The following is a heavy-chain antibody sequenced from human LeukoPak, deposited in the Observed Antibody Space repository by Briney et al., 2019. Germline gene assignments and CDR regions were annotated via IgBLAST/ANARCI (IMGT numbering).Heavy chain of an antibody. CDR3: ARGYYDSSTVFWYYYYMDV. V-gene: IGHV4-59*01. Sequence: SETLSLTCTVSGGSISSYYLSWIRQPPGKGLEWIGYIYYSGSTNYNPSLKSRVTISVDTSKNQFSLKLSSVTAADTAVYYCARGYYDSSTVFWYYYYMDVWGKGTTVTVSS. J-gene: IGHJ6*03. CDR1: GGSISSYY. CDR2: IYYSGST. D-gene: IGHD3-22*01.